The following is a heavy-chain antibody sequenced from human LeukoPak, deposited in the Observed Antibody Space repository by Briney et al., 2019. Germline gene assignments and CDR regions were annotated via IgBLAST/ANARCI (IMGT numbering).Heavy chain of an antibody. D-gene: IGHD1-26*01. CDR3: ARDGGSYFGSPNFDY. Sequence: SETLSLTCTVSGGSISSYYWSWIRQPAGKGLESIGRIYTSGSTNYNPSLKSRVTMSVDTSKNQFSLKLSSVTAADTAVYYCARDGGSYFGSPNFDYWGQGTLVTVSS. J-gene: IGHJ4*02. CDR2: IYTSGST. CDR1: GGSISSYY. V-gene: IGHV4-4*07.